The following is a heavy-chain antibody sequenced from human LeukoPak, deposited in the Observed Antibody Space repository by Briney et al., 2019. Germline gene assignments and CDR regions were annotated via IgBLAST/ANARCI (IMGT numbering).Heavy chain of an antibody. D-gene: IGHD3-3*01. Sequence: GGSLRLSCAASGFTFSSYSMNWVRQAPGKGVEWVSSISSSSSYIYYADAVKGRFTISRDNAKNSVYLEMNSLRADDTAVYYCARSARLMKGVVEVTALDDWGQGTLVTVSS. V-gene: IGHV3-21*01. CDR1: GFTFSSYS. J-gene: IGHJ4*02. CDR3: ARSARLMKGVVEVTALDD. CDR2: ISSSSSYI.